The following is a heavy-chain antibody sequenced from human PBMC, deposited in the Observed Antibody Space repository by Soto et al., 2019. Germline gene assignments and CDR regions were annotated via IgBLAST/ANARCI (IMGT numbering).Heavy chain of an antibody. V-gene: IGHV3-7*01. D-gene: IGHD2-2*01. Sequence: EVQLVESGGGLVQPGGSLRLSCVVSGLTFSNYCMSWVRQAPGKGLEWVANINQDGSESYYVDSVKGRFTISRDNAKNSLYLQMTSLVAEDTAVYYCARPARECSSPGCANWGQGTLVTVSS. CDR2: INQDGSES. J-gene: IGHJ4*02. CDR3: ARPARECSSPGCAN. CDR1: GLTFSNYC.